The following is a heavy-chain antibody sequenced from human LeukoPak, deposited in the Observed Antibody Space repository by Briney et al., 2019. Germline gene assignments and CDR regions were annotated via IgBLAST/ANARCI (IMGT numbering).Heavy chain of an antibody. CDR2: IIPIFGTA. J-gene: IGHJ5*02. D-gene: IGHD2-8*01. CDR1: GGTFSSYA. CDR3: ASGYCTNGVCLGDS. Sequence: GASVKVFCKASGGTFSSYAISWVRQAPGQGLEWMGGIIPIFGTANYAQKFQGRVTITADESTSTAYMELSSLRSEDTAVYYCASGYCTNGVCLGDSWGQGTLVTVSS. V-gene: IGHV1-69*13.